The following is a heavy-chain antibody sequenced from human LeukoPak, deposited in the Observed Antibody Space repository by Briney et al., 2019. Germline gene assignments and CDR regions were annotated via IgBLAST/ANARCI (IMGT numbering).Heavy chain of an antibody. CDR1: GYSFTSYW. J-gene: IGHJ4*02. Sequence: GGSLKISCKGSGYSFTSYWIGWGRQVPGKGLEGMGIIYPGDSDTRYSPSFQGQVTISADKSISTAYLQWSSLKASDTAMYYCARHAPYCSSTSWCTFDYWGQGTLVTVSS. D-gene: IGHD2-2*01. CDR3: ARHAPYCSSTSWCTFDY. V-gene: IGHV5-51*01. CDR2: IYPGDSDT.